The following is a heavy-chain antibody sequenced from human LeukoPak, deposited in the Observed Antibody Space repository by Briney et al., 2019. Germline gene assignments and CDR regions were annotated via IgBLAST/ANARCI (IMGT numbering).Heavy chain of an antibody. CDR2: ISWNSGSI. CDR3: ARDSSTITIFGVVTDFDY. D-gene: IGHD3-3*01. Sequence: SLRLSCAASGFTFSSYAMHWVRQAPGKGLEWVSGISWNSGSIGYADSVKGRFTISRDNAKNSLYLQMNSLRAEDTAVYYCARDSSTITIFGVVTDFDYWGQGTLVTVSS. J-gene: IGHJ4*02. V-gene: IGHV3-9*01. CDR1: GFTFSSYA.